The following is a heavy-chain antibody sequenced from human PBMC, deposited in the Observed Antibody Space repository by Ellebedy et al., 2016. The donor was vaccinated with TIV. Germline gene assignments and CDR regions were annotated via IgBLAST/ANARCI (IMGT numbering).Heavy chain of an antibody. D-gene: IGHD4-17*01. CDR3: ARGPSDYGDIQLDY. J-gene: IGHJ4*02. CDR2: ISYDGTNT. V-gene: IGHV3-30*07. Sequence: GESLKISCAGSGFTFSGFSLHWVRQAPGKGLEWVAVISYDGTNTFYADSVKGRFTISRDNAKNSVSLQMNSLRDEDTAVYYCARGPSDYGDIQLDYWGQGALVTVSS. CDR1: GFTFSGFS.